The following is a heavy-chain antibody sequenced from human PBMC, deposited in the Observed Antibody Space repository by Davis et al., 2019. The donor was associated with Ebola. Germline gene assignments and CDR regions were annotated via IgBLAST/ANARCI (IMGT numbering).Heavy chain of an antibody. CDR3: AKAHNLYYDNRDDAFDV. V-gene: IGHV1-69*06. CDR2: IIPIFGTA. J-gene: IGHJ3*01. Sequence: AASVKVSCKASGGTFSSYAISWVRQAPGQGLEWMGGIIPIFGTANYAQKFQGRVTITADKSTTTVFMELSSLRSEDTAMYYCAKAHNLYYDNRDDAFDVWGQGTMVTVSS. CDR1: GGTFSSYA. D-gene: IGHD3-16*01.